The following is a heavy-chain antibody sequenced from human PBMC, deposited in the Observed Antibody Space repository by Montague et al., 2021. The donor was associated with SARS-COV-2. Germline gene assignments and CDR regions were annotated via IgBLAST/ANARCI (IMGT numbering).Heavy chain of an antibody. V-gene: IGHV4-39*01. CDR3: ARLRGDYGGTYDTFDI. CDR1: GGSISSRSYY. CDR2: IYYSGGT. J-gene: IGHJ3*02. Sequence: SETLSLTCTVSGGSISSRSYYWGGIRQPPGKGLEWIGSIYYSGGTYYNPSLKSRVTISVDTSKNQFSLKLSSVTAADTAVYYCARLRGDYGGTYDTFDIWGQGTMVTVSS. D-gene: IGHD4-23*01.